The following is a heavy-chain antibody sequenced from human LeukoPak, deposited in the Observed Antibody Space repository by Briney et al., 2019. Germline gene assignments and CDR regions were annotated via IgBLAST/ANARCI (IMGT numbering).Heavy chain of an antibody. CDR1: GYSFTSYG. D-gene: IGHD3-22*01. Sequence: ASVKVSCKASGYSFTSYGISWVRQAPGQGLEWMGWISVYNGNTKYAQKLQGRVTMTRDTSTSTAYMELMSLRSDDTAVYYCARYIDYDSSIGAFDIWGQGTMVTVSS. V-gene: IGHV1-18*01. J-gene: IGHJ3*02. CDR2: ISVYNGNT. CDR3: ARYIDYDSSIGAFDI.